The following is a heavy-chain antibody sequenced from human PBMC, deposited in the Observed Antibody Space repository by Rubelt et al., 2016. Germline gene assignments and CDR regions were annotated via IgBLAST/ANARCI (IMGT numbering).Heavy chain of an antibody. CDR2: INPNSGGT. J-gene: IGHJ4*02. D-gene: IGHD3-22*01. Sequence: QVQLVQSGAEVKKPGASVKVSCKASGYTFTGYYMHWVRQAPGQGLEWMGWINPNSGGTNYEQKFQGWVTRTRDTAISTAYMELSRLRVDDTAVYYCARDDSPYYYDSSGYYDYWGQGTLVTVSS. V-gene: IGHV1-2*04. CDR3: ARDDSPYYYDSSGYYDY. CDR1: GYTFTGYY.